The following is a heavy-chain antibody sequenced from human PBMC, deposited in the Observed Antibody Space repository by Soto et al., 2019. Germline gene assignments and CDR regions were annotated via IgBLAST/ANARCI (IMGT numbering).Heavy chain of an antibody. D-gene: IGHD4-17*01. CDR3: ASESYGGEFDY. CDR1: GYTFTSCA. J-gene: IGHJ4*02. Sequence: ASVKVSCKASGYTFTSCAMHWLRQAPGQRLEWIGKIDAGNGNTKYSQKFQGRVTITRDTSASTAYMELSSLRSEDTAVYYCASESYGGEFDYWGQGTLVTVSS. V-gene: IGHV1-3*01. CDR2: IDAGNGNT.